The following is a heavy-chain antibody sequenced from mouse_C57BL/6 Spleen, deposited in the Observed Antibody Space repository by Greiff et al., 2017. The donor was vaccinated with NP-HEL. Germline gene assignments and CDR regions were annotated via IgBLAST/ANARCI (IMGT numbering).Heavy chain of an antibody. CDR3: ARVITTRYFDV. J-gene: IGHJ1*03. V-gene: IGHV5-12-1*01. D-gene: IGHD1-1*01. Sequence: FTISRDNAKNTLYLQMSSLKSEDTAMYYCARVITTRYFDVWGTGTTVTVSS.